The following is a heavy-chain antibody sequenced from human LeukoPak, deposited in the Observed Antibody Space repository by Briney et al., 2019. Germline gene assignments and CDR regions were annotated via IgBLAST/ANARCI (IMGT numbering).Heavy chain of an antibody. CDR1: GFTFSSYA. J-gene: IGHJ4*02. CDR3: ARSRYSYGDY. Sequence: PGGSLRLSCAASGFTFSSYAMHWVRQAPGKGLEWVAVISYDGSNKYYADSVKGRFTISRDNAKNSLYLQMNSLRAEDTAVYHCARSRYSYGDYWGQGTLVTVSS. V-gene: IGHV3-30*04. D-gene: IGHD5-18*01. CDR2: ISYDGSNK.